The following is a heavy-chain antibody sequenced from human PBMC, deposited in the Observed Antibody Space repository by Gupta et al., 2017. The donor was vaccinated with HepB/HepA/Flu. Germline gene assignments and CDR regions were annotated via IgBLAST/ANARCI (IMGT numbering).Heavy chain of an antibody. CDR3: AKRASMTTDYYYYGMDV. CDR2: ISGSGGST. D-gene: IGHD4-17*01. V-gene: IGHV3-23*01. J-gene: IGHJ6*02. CDR1: GFTFSSYA. Sequence: EVQLLESGGGLVQPGGSLRLSCAASGFTFSSYAMSWVRQAPGKGLEWVSAISGSGGSTYYADSVKGRFTISRDNSKNTLYLQMNSLRAEDTAVYYCAKRASMTTDYYYYGMDVWGQGTTVTVSS.